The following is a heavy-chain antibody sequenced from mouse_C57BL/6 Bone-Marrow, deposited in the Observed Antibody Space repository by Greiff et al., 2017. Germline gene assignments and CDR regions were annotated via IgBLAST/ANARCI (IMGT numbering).Heavy chain of an antibody. Sequence: EVKLVESGGDLVKPGGSLKLSCAASGFTFSSYGMSWVRQTPDKRLEWVATISSGGSYTYYPDSVKGRFTISRDDAKNTLYRQMSSLKSEDTAMYYCARHGAPGYWGQGTTLTVSS. J-gene: IGHJ2*01. CDR1: GFTFSSYG. V-gene: IGHV5-6*01. CDR2: ISSGGSYT. CDR3: ARHGAPGY.